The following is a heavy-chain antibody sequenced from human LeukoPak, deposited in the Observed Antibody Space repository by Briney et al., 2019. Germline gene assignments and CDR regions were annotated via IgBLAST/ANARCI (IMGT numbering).Heavy chain of an antibody. CDR3: AREGSTRYYFDY. Sequence: GASVKVSCKASGYTFTSYGISWVRQAPGQGLEWMGWISAYNGNTNYAQKLQGRVTMTTDPATSTAYMELRSLRSDDTAGYYCAREGSTRYYFDYWGQGTLVTVSS. CDR2: ISAYNGNT. D-gene: IGHD2-2*01. J-gene: IGHJ4*02. CDR1: GYTFTSYG. V-gene: IGHV1-18*01.